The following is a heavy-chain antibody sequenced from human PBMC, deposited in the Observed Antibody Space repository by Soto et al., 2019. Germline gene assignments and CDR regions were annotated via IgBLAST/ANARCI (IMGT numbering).Heavy chain of an antibody. CDR2: IIPIFGTA. V-gene: IGHV1-69*13. CDR3: ARAGKFCYSDINPGLLYYYYGLEI. CDR1: GGTFSSYA. Sequence: SVKVSCKASGGTFSSYAISWVRQAPGEGLEWMGGIIPIFGTANYAQKFQGRVTITADESTSTASMELSSMRSEDTAVYYCARAGKFCYSDINPGLLYYYYGLEIWGQGIPVTVAS. J-gene: IGHJ6*02. D-gene: IGHD4-17*01.